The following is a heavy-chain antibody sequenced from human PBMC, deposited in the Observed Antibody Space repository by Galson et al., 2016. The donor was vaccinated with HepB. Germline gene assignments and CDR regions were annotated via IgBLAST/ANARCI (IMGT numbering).Heavy chain of an antibody. CDR2: MYYTGSR. Sequence: ETLSLTCTVSGGSISSSDYCWGWIRQTPGKGLEWIVSMYYTGSRYCNPSLKSRVTMSMDTSNNQFSLNLTSVTAADTAVYYCARQDVDIVATIGWFDPWGQGTQVTVSS. J-gene: IGHJ5*02. CDR1: GGSISSSDYC. V-gene: IGHV4-39*01. D-gene: IGHD5-12*01. CDR3: ARQDVDIVATIGWFDP.